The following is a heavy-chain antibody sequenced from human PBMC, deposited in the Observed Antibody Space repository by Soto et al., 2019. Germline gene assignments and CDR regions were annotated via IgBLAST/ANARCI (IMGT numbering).Heavy chain of an antibody. Sequence: SETLSLTCTVSGGSISSYYWSWIRQPPGKGLEWIGYIYYSGSTNYNPSLKSRVTISVDTSKNQFSLKLSSVTAADTAVYYCARGTGYCSGGSCYYYYMDVWGKGTTVTVS. V-gene: IGHV4-59*01. CDR3: ARGTGYCSGGSCYYYYMDV. CDR1: GGSISSYY. J-gene: IGHJ6*03. D-gene: IGHD2-15*01. CDR2: IYYSGST.